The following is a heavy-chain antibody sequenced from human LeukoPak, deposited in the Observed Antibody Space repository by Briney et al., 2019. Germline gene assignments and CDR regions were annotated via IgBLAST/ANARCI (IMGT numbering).Heavy chain of an antibody. J-gene: IGHJ6*02. Sequence: ASVTVSCKASGFTFTSFGFSWVRQAPGQGLEWMGWINTNTGNPTYAQGFTGRFVFSLDTSVSTAYLQISSLKAEDTAVYYCARDLSPIAAAADGGMDVWGQGTTVTVSS. CDR3: ARDLSPIAAAADGGMDV. D-gene: IGHD6-13*01. CDR2: INTNTGNP. V-gene: IGHV7-4-1*02. CDR1: GFTFTSFG.